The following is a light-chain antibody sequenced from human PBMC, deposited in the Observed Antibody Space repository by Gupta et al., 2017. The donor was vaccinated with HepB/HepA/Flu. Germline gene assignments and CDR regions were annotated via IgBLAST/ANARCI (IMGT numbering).Light chain of an antibody. Sequence: SALTQPASVSGSPGQSITISCTGTSSDVGGYNSVSWYQQYPGKAPKLLIYDVTARPSGRATRVSASKSGNTAALTISGLQTEDEADYFCSSFTRSTSTLVLFGGGTKVTVL. CDR3: SSFTRSTSTLVL. CDR2: DVT. J-gene: IGLJ3*02. V-gene: IGLV2-14*03. CDR1: SSDVGGYNS.